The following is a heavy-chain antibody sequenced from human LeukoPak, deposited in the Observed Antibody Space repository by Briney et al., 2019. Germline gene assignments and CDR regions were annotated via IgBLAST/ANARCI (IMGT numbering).Heavy chain of an antibody. V-gene: IGHV3-23*01. Sequence: PGGSLGLSCAASGFTFSSFTMTWVRQAPGKGLEWVSTIGGSGGSTYYAGSVKGRFTISRDNSKNTLSLQMNSLRAEDSAIYYCARNYYGSGTMGGYWGQGTLVTVPS. CDR2: IGGSGGST. CDR1: GFTFSSFT. CDR3: ARNYYGSGTMGGY. D-gene: IGHD3-10*01. J-gene: IGHJ4*02.